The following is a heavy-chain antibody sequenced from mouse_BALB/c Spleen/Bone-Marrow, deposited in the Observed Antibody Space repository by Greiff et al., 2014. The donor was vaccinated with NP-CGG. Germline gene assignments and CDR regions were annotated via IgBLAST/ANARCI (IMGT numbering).Heavy chain of an antibody. V-gene: IGHV5-9-3*01. Sequence: DVMLVESGGGLVKPGGSLKLSCAASGFTFSSYAMSWVRQTPEKRLEWVATISSGGTYTYSPDSVKGRFTISRDNAKDTLNLQMSSLRSEDTAMYYCSRQEGYATDYWGQGTSVTVSS. CDR1: GFTFSSYA. J-gene: IGHJ4*01. CDR2: ISSGGTYT. CDR3: SRQEGYATDY.